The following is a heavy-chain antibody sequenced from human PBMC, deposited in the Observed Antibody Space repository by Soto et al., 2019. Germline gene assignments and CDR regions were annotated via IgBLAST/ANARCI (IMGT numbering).Heavy chain of an antibody. Sequence: QVQLQESGPGLVKPSETLSLTCTVSNDSISPYYWSWIRQPPGKGLEWIGFIYYSGSTTYNPSLXPXAXIXXATSKNQFSLKLTYVTAADTAIYYCARHFPPLHSGRHYFDLWGQGTLVTVSS. V-gene: IGHV4-59*08. CDR3: ARHFPPLHSGRHYFDL. J-gene: IGHJ4*02. CDR2: IYYSGST. D-gene: IGHD3-10*01. CDR1: NDSISPYY.